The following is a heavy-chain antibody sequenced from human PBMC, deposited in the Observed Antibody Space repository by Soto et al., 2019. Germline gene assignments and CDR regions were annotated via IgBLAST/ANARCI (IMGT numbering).Heavy chain of an antibody. V-gene: IGHV1-46*01. Sequence: VKVSCKASGYTFTNYGISWVRQAPGQGLEWMGIINPSGGSTSYAQKFQGRVTMTRDTSTSTVYMELSSLRSEDTAVYYCARVGIAVAGAYWGQGTLVTVSS. CDR3: ARVGIAVAGAY. CDR2: INPSGGST. D-gene: IGHD6-19*01. CDR1: GYTFTNYG. J-gene: IGHJ4*02.